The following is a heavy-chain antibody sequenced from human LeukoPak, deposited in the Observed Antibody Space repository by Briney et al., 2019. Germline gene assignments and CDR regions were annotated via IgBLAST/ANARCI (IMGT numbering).Heavy chain of an antibody. J-gene: IGHJ4*02. CDR2: IYYSGST. CDR3: ARQTRGTMISETHLQSTPPRDY. D-gene: IGHD3-22*01. CDR1: GGSISSSSYY. V-gene: IGHV4-39*01. Sequence: PSETLSLTCTVSGGSISSSSYYWGWIRQPPGKGLEWIGSIYYSGSTYYNPSLKSRVTISVDTSKNQFSLKLSSVTAADTAVYYCARQTRGTMISETHLQSTPPRDYWGQGTLVTVSS.